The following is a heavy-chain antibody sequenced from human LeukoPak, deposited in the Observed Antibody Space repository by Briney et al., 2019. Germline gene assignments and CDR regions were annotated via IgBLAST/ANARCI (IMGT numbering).Heavy chain of an antibody. V-gene: IGHV3-30*02. CDR2: IRYDGSNK. CDR1: GFTFSSYG. D-gene: IGHD6-19*01. Sequence: GGSLRLSCAASGFTFSSYGMHWVRQAPGKGLERVAVIRYDGSNKYYADSVKGRFTISRDNSKNTLYLQMNSLRAEDTAVYYCAKGIAVAGTSFDYWGQGTLVTVSS. CDR3: AKGIAVAGTSFDY. J-gene: IGHJ4*02.